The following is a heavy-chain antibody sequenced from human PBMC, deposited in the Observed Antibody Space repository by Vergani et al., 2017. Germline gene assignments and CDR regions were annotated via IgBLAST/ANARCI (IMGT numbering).Heavy chain of an antibody. CDR3: ARGMKIAAAGTHY. Sequence: QVQLVQSGAEVQKPGASVKVSCKASGYTFTGYYIHWVRQAPGQGLEWMGWINPNNGGTNYAQQFQDRVTMTRDTSISTAYMELSRLRSDDTAVYYCARGMKIAAAGTHYWGQGTLVTVSS. V-gene: IGHV1-2*02. D-gene: IGHD6-13*01. J-gene: IGHJ4*02. CDR2: INPNNGGT. CDR1: GYTFTGYY.